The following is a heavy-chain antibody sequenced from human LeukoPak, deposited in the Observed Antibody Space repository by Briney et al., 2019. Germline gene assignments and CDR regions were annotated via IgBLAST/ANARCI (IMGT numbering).Heavy chain of an antibody. CDR2: IYYSGST. V-gene: IGHV4-59*01. J-gene: IGHJ4*02. Sequence: SETLSLTSTVSGGSISSYYWSWIRQPPGKGLEWIGYIYYSGSTNYNPSLKSRVTISVDTSKNQFSLKLSSVTAEDTAVYYCARGRDGYNYNYWGQGTLVTVSS. D-gene: IGHD5-24*01. CDR1: GGSISSYY. CDR3: ARGRDGYNYNY.